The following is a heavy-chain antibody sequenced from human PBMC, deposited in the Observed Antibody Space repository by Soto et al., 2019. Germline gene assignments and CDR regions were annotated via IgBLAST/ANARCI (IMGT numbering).Heavy chain of an antibody. CDR1: GFIFTNYA. CDR2: INENGANT. V-gene: IGHV3-23*01. CDR3: AKDVGAPALFDY. Sequence: GGSLRLSCAASGFIFTNYAMSWVRQTPGKGLEWVSTINENGANTHYADSVKGRFTISRDNSKDTVYLQMNSLRAEDTALYYCAKDVGAPALFDYWGQGTQVTVSS. J-gene: IGHJ4*02. D-gene: IGHD6-13*01.